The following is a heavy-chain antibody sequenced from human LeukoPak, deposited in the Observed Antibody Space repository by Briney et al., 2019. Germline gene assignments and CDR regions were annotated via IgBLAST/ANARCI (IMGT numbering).Heavy chain of an antibody. Sequence: PGGSLRLSCAASGFTFSSYGMHWVRQAPGKGLEWVAFIRYDGSNKYYADSVKGRFTISRDNSKNTLYLQMNSLRAEDTAVYYCAKQVVVGADYFDYWGQGTLVTVSS. CDR3: AKQVVVGADYFDY. V-gene: IGHV3-30*02. J-gene: IGHJ4*02. CDR2: IRYDGSNK. D-gene: IGHD1-26*01. CDR1: GFTFSSYG.